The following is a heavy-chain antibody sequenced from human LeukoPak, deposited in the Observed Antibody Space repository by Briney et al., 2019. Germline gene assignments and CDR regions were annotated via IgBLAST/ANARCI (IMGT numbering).Heavy chain of an antibody. Sequence: GGSLRLSCAASGFTFSSYGMSWVRQAPGKGLEWVSAIGGSGGSTYYADSVKGRFTISRDNSKNTLYLQMNSLRAEDTAVYYCAKGLRSSYYGSAAYYYYYYMDVWGKGTTVTISS. CDR2: IGGSGGST. V-gene: IGHV3-23*01. D-gene: IGHD3-10*01. CDR3: AKGLRSSYYGSAAYYYYYYMDV. J-gene: IGHJ6*03. CDR1: GFTFSSYG.